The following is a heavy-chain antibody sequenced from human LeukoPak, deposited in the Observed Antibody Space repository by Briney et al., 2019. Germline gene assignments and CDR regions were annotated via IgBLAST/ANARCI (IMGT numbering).Heavy chain of an antibody. CDR2: INPDGSST. CDR3: ARPSGWEYGFDP. J-gene: IGHJ5*02. V-gene: IGHV3-74*01. CDR1: GFTFSNYW. Sequence: GGSLRLSCAASGFTFSNYWMHWVRHVPGNWLVWVSRINPDGSSTRYVDSVKGRFTISRDNAKNTLYLQMNSLRAEYTAVYYCARPSGWEYGFDPWAQGTRVTVSS. D-gene: IGHD1-26*01.